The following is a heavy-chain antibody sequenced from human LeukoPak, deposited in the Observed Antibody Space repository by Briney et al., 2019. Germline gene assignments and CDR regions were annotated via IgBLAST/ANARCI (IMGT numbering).Heavy chain of an antibody. V-gene: IGHV3-48*03. CDR2: ISSRSSTI. D-gene: IGHD2-21*02. J-gene: IGHJ4*02. Sequence: GGSLRLSCAASGFTFSNFEMNWVRQAPGKGLEWISHISSRSSTIFYADSVKGRFTISRDNSKNTLYLQMNSLRAEDTAVYYCARAYCGGDCYHLYYFDYWGQGTLVTVSS. CDR3: ARAYCGGDCYHLYYFDY. CDR1: GFTFSNFE.